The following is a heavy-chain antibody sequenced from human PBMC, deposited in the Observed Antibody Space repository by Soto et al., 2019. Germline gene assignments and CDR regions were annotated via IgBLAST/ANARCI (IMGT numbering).Heavy chain of an antibody. CDR2: ISGSGGST. D-gene: IGHD4-17*01. J-gene: IGHJ3*02. Sequence: EVQLLESGGGLVQPGGSLRLSCAASGFTFSSYAMSWVRQAPGKALEWVSAISGSGGSTYYADSVKGRFTISRDNPKNTLYLQMNSLRSEDTAVYYCAKVTGTVALQNDAFDIWGQGTMFTVSS. CDR1: GFTFSSYA. V-gene: IGHV3-23*01. CDR3: AKVTGTVALQNDAFDI.